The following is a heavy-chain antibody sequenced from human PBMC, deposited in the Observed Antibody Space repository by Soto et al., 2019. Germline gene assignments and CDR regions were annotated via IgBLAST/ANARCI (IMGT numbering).Heavy chain of an antibody. Sequence: SETLSLTCAVYGGSFSGYYWSWIRQPPGKGLEWIGEINHSGSTNYNPSLKSRVTISVDTSKNQFSLKLSSVTAADTAVYYCARGRRRVVVAATESYYFDYWGQGTLVTVSS. J-gene: IGHJ4*02. V-gene: IGHV4-34*01. CDR2: INHSGST. D-gene: IGHD2-15*01. CDR1: GGSFSGYY. CDR3: ARGRRRVVVAATESYYFDY.